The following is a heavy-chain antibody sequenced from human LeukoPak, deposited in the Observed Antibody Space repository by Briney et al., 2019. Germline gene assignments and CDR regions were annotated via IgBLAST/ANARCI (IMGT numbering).Heavy chain of an antibody. J-gene: IGHJ4*02. CDR2: INPNSGGT. CDR3: ATDLDYGGNPGY. CDR1: GYTFTGYY. Sequence: VASVKVSCKASGYTFTGYYMHWVRQAPGQGLEWMGWINPNSGGTNYAQKFQGRVTMTRDTSISTAYMELSRLRSEDTAVYYCATDLDYGGNPGYWGQGTLVTVSS. V-gene: IGHV1-2*02. D-gene: IGHD4-23*01.